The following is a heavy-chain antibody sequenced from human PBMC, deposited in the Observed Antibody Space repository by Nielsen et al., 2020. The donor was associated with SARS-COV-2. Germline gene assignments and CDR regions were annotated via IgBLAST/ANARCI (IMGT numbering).Heavy chain of an antibody. CDR2: ISYDGSNK. V-gene: IGHV3-30-3*01. D-gene: IGHD1-26*01. J-gene: IGHJ5*02. CDR3: YTVHVWWELGDNWFDP. CDR1: GFTFSSYA. Sequence: GESLKISCAASGFTFSSYAMHWVRQAPGKGLEWVAVISYDGSNKYYADSVKGRFTISRDNSKNTLYLQMNSLRAEDTAVYYCYTVHVWWELGDNWFDPWGQGTPVTVSS.